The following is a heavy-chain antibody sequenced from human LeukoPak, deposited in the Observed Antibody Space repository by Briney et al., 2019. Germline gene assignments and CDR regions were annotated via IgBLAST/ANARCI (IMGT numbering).Heavy chain of an antibody. Sequence: ASVKVSCKASGYTFTSYGISWVRQAPGPGLEWMGWISAYNGNTIYAQKLQGRVTMTTDTSTTTAYMELRSLRSDDPAVYYCARDSARPVGATGPAFDYWGQGTLVTVSS. J-gene: IGHJ4*02. D-gene: IGHD1-26*01. V-gene: IGHV1-18*01. CDR1: GYTFTSYG. CDR2: ISAYNGNT. CDR3: ARDSARPVGATGPAFDY.